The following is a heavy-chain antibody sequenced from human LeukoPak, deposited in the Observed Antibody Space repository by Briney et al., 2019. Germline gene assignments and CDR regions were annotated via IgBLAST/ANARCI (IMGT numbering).Heavy chain of an antibody. CDR1: GYIFTGYY. Sequence: ASVKVSCKASGYIFTGYYLHWVRQAPGQGLEWVGGVNSNNGDTHYAQNFQGRVTMTRDTSISTAYMELSRLGSNDTAVYYCARDGDGYNLDWGQGTLVTVSS. CDR2: VNSNNGDT. D-gene: IGHD5-24*01. CDR3: ARDGDGYNLD. V-gene: IGHV1-2*02. J-gene: IGHJ4*02.